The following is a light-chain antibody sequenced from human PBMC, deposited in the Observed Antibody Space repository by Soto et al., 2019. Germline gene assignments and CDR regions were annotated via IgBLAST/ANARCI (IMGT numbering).Light chain of an antibody. CDR3: QQYGSSPRS. CDR1: QIVTSSY. Sequence: EIVLTQSPGTLSLSPGEGVTLSCRAGQIVTSSYLAWYQQKPGQAPRLLIYGASSRATGIPDRFSGSGSGTDFTLTISRLEPEDFAVYYCQQYGSSPRSFGQGTKWIS. V-gene: IGKV3-20*01. CDR2: GAS. J-gene: IGKJ1*01.